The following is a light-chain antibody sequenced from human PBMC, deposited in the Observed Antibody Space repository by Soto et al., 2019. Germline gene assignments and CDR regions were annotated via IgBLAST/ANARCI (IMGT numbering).Light chain of an antibody. CDR1: QSVSSNY. CDR2: GAS. V-gene: IGKV3-20*01. J-gene: IGKJ3*01. Sequence: EIVLTQSPGTLALSPGERATLSCRASQSVSSNYLTWYQQKPGQAPRLLIHGASSRATGIPDRFSGSGSGTDFTLNISRLEPEDFAVYYCQQYGSSPSTFGPGTKVDIK. CDR3: QQYGSSPST.